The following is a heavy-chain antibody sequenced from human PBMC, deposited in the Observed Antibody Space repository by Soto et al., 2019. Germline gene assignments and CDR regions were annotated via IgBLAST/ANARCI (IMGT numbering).Heavy chain of an antibody. CDR3: ARSRANYYDSRGYYYSTFDY. Sequence: SVKISCKTSGGTFSSYAISWVRQAPGQGLEWMGGIIPMLGTANYAQKFQGRVTITADESTSTAYMELSSLRSEDTAVYYCARSRANYYDSRGYYYSTFDYWGQGTLVTVSS. D-gene: IGHD3-22*01. CDR2: IIPMLGTA. CDR1: GGTFSSYA. V-gene: IGHV1-69*13. J-gene: IGHJ4*02.